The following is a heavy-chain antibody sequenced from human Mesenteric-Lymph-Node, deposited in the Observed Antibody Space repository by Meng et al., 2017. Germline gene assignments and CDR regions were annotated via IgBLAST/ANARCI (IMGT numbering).Heavy chain of an antibody. V-gene: IGHV1-2*02. D-gene: IGHD3-9*01. CDR3: ARASFHYDILTGYSFYYYGMDV. Sequence: ASAKVSCKASGYTFTGYYMHWVRQAPGQGLEWMGWINPNSGGTNYAQKFKGRVTMTRDTSISTAYKELSRLRSDDTAVYYCARASFHYDILTGYSFYYYGMDVWGQGTTVTVSS. CDR2: INPNSGGT. J-gene: IGHJ6*02. CDR1: GYTFTGYY.